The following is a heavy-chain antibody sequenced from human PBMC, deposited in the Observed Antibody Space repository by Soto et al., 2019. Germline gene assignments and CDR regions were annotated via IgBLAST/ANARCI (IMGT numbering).Heavy chain of an antibody. CDR1: GFTFSDYE. Sequence: GGPLRLSWQVSGFTFSDYEFNWVRQAPGKGMEWVSYIGKNGRDRYDADAVKGSFTISRDDDKSTLYLEMNSLRAEDKDVYYCVSAAGPMYYAMDAWGQGTMVTVSS. V-gene: IGHV3-48*03. J-gene: IGHJ6*02. CDR3: VSAAGPMYYAMDA. CDR2: IGKNGRDR. D-gene: IGHD2-8*01.